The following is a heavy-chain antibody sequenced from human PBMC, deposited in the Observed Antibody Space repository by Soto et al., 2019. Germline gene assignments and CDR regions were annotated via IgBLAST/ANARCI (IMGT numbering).Heavy chain of an antibody. J-gene: IGHJ5*02. CDR1: GACIRSGGYS. Sequence: SLWTASAVCGACIRSGGYSWSWLRHPPGRGLEWIGYIYHSESTYYNPSLKSRVTISVDRSKNQFSLKLSSVTAADTAVYCCARRTVHSYDTSGYPNWFDPCGQRTLVTVSS. CDR2: IYHSEST. CDR3: ARRTVHSYDTSGYPNWFDP. D-gene: IGHD3-22*01. V-gene: IGHV4-30-2*01.